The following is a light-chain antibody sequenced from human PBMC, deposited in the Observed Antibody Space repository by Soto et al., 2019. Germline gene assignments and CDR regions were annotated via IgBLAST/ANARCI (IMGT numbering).Light chain of an antibody. CDR3: CSYAGSKNWV. CDR1: SSDVGGYNF. Sequence: QSALTQPPSASGSPGQSVTIPCTGTSSDVGGYNFVYWYQHRPGSPPKLIIYDVNERPSGVPDRFSASKSGNTASLTVSGLQAEDEADYYCCSYAGSKNWVFGGGTKLTVL. V-gene: IGLV2-8*01. J-gene: IGLJ3*02. CDR2: DVN.